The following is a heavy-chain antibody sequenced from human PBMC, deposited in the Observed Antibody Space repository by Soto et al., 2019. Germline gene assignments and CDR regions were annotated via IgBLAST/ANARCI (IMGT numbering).Heavy chain of an antibody. CDR2: INPNSGGT. CDR1: GYTFTGYY. D-gene: IGHD2-15*01. V-gene: IGHV1-2*04. Sequence: ASVKVSCKASGYTFTGYYMHWVRQAPGQGLEWMGWINPNSGGTNYAQKFQGWVTMTRDTSISTAYMELSRLRSDDTAVYYCARSYCSGGSCHGAFDIWGQGTMVTVS. J-gene: IGHJ3*02. CDR3: ARSYCSGGSCHGAFDI.